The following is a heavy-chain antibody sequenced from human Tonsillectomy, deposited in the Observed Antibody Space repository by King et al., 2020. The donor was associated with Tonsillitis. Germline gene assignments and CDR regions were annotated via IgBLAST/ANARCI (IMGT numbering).Heavy chain of an antibody. CDR3: ARIRYDSWSGYRNTNWFDP. D-gene: IGHD3-3*01. CDR1: GFSLSNARMG. CDR2: IFSNDEK. J-gene: IGHJ5*02. V-gene: IGHV2-26*01. Sequence: TLKESGPVLVKPTETLTLTCTVSGFSLSNARMGVSWIRQPPGKALEWLAHIFSNDEKSYSTSLKSRLTISKDTSKSQVVLTMTNMDPVDTATYYCARIRYDSWSGYRNTNWFDPWGQGTLVTVSS.